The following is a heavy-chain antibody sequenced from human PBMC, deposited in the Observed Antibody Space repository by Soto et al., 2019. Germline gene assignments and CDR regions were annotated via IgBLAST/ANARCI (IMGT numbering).Heavy chain of an antibody. CDR2: ISGYNAKT. CDR3: ARDVEMATITGY. J-gene: IGHJ4*02. Sequence: QVQLVQSGAEVKKPGASVKVSCKATGYTFSNYGISWVRQAPGQGLEWMGWISGYNAKTYYTQKFQGRVTMTTDTSTSTAYMELRSLRSDDTAVYYCARDVEMATITGYWGQGTLVTVSS. CDR1: GYTFSNYG. V-gene: IGHV1-18*01. D-gene: IGHD5-12*01.